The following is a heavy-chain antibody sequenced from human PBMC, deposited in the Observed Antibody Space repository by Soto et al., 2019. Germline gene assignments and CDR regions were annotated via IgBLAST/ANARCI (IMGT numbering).Heavy chain of an antibody. CDR1: GGSISSYY. J-gene: IGHJ6*02. D-gene: IGHD4-17*01. CDR2: IYYSGST. Sequence: QVQLQESGPRLVKPSETLSLTCTVSGGSISSYYWSWIRQPPGKGLEWIGYIYYSGSTNYNPSLKSRVTISVDTSKNQFSLKLSSVTAADTAVYYCAREPGDSAYYYYGMDVWGQGTTVTVSS. V-gene: IGHV4-59*01. CDR3: AREPGDSAYYYYGMDV.